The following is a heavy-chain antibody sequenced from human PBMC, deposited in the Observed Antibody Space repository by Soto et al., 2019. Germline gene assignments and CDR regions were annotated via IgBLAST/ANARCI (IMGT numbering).Heavy chain of an antibody. Sequence: GASVKVSCKASGGTFSSYAISWVRQAPGQGLEWMGGIIPIFGTANYAQKFQGRVTITADESTSTAYMELSSLRSEDTAVYYCARGSEQQLVRDYYYGMEVWGQGTTVTVSS. CDR2: IIPIFGTA. CDR1: GGTFSSYA. CDR3: ARGSEQQLVRDYYYGMEV. J-gene: IGHJ6*02. D-gene: IGHD6-13*01. V-gene: IGHV1-69*13.